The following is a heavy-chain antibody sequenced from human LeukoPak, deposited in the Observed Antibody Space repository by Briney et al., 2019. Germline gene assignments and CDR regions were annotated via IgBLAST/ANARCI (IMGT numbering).Heavy chain of an antibody. CDR3: ARVRTAGYDFWSGYSRYYGMDV. Sequence: PSETLSLTCTVSGGSISSDDYYWSWIRQPPGKGLEWIGYISYSGNTYYNPSLKSRVTISVDTSKNQFSLKLSSVTVADTAVYYCARVRTAGYDFWSGYSRYYGMDVWGQGTTVTVSS. J-gene: IGHJ6*02. CDR2: ISYSGNT. CDR1: GGSISSDDYY. V-gene: IGHV4-30-4*01. D-gene: IGHD3-3*01.